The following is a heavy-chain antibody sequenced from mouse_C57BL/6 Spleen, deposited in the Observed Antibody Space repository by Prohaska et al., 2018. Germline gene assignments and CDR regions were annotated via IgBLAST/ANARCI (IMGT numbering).Heavy chain of an antibody. CDR1: GYTFTSYW. J-gene: IGHJ2*01. CDR2: IDPSDRYT. Sequence: QVQLQQPGAELVKPGASVKLSCKASGYTFTSYWMQWVKQRPGQGLDWIVEIDPSDRYTNYNQKFKGKATLTVDTSSSTAYMQLSSLTSEDSAVYYCARGETAQATLYYFDYWGQGTTLTVSS. CDR3: ARGETAQATLYYFDY. V-gene: IGHV1-50*01. D-gene: IGHD3-2*02.